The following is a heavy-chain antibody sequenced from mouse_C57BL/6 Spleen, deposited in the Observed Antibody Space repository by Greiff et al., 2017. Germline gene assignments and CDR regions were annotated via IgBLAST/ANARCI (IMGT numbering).Heavy chain of an antibody. CDR2: IDPSDSYT. V-gene: IGHV1-50*01. CDR3: ARREAY. CDR1: GYTFTSYW. Sequence: VQLQQPGAELVKPGASVKLSCKASGYTFTSYWMQWVKQRPGQGLEWIGEIDPSDSYTNYNQKFKGKATLTVDTSSSTAYMQLSSLTYEDSAVYYCARREAYWGQGTTLTVSS. J-gene: IGHJ2*01.